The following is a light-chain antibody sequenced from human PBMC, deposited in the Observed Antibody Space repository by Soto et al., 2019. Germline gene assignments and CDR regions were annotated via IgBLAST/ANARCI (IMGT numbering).Light chain of an antibody. V-gene: IGKV3-11*01. CDR2: DAS. J-gene: IGKJ4*01. Sequence: EIVLTQSPAILSLSPGEKATLSCRASQSVSGSLGWYQQKPGQAPRLIIYDASVRATGIPARFSGSGSGTDFTLTISSLEPEDFAVDECREGNYWPRFGGGTEVDIK. CDR1: QSVSGS. CDR3: REGNYWPR.